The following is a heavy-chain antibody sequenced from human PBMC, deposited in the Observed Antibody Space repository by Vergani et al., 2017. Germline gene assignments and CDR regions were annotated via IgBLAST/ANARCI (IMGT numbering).Heavy chain of an antibody. Sequence: QVQLQQWGAGLLKPSETPSLTCAVYGGSFSGYYWSWIRQPPGKGLEWIGEINHSRSTNYNPSLKRRVTISADTSKNQFSLKLSSVTAADTAVYYCAREKRKQDGWYFDLGGRGTLVTVSS. CDR3: AREKRKQDGWYFDL. D-gene: IGHD6-13*01. CDR2: INHSRST. CDR1: GGSFSGYY. J-gene: IGHJ2*01. V-gene: IGHV4-34*01.